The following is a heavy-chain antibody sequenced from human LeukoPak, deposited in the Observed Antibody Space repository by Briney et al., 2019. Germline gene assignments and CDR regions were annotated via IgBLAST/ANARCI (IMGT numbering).Heavy chain of an antibody. CDR3: TRHSSSSFNFDY. V-gene: IGHV4-39*01. CDR2: ISYSGST. Sequence: SETLSLTCTVSGGSISSSGYYWGWIRQPPGKGLEWIGRISYSGSTYYNPSLKSRVTISVDTSKNQFSLKLSSVTAADTAVYYCTRHSSSSFNFDYWGQGTLVTVSS. D-gene: IGHD6-13*01. J-gene: IGHJ4*02. CDR1: GGSISSSGYY.